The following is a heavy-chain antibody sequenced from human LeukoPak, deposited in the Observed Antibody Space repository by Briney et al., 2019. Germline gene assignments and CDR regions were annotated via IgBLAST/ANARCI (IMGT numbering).Heavy chain of an antibody. V-gene: IGHV3-23*01. CDR3: ATPRGGYCSGGSCYSPLYYYYGMDV. J-gene: IGHJ6*02. CDR1: GFTFSSYA. CDR2: ISGSGGST. Sequence: AGGSLRLSCAASGFTFSSYAMSWVRQAPGKGLEWVSAISGSGGSTYYADSVKGRFTISRDNSKNTLYLQMNSLRAEDTAVYYCATPRGGYCSGGSCYSPLYYYYGMDVWGQGTTVTASS. D-gene: IGHD2-15*01.